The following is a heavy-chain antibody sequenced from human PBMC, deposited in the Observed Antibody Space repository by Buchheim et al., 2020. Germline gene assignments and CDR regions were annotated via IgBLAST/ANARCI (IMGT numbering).Heavy chain of an antibody. Sequence: VQLVESGGGLVQPGGSLRLSCAASGFTFSSYAMSWVRQAPGKGLEWVSAISGSGGSTYYADSVKGRFTISRDNSKNTRYLQMNSLRAEDTAVYYCAKAAPLVYCSGGSCYYWYFDLWGRGTL. CDR3: AKAAPLVYCSGGSCYYWYFDL. V-gene: IGHV3-23*04. CDR2: ISGSGGST. J-gene: IGHJ2*01. D-gene: IGHD2-15*01. CDR1: GFTFSSYA.